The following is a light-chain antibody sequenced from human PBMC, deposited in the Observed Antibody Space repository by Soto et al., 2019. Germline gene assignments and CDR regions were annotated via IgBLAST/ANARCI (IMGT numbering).Light chain of an antibody. CDR1: QSIRSW. J-gene: IGKJ4*01. Sequence: DIQMTQSPSTLSAYVGDRVTITCRASQSIRSWLAWYQQKPGKAPNLLIYDASNLASGVPSRFSGSGSGTEFTLTISSLQPDDFATYYCQQYNANFGGGTKVEIK. V-gene: IGKV1-5*01. CDR2: DAS. CDR3: QQYNAN.